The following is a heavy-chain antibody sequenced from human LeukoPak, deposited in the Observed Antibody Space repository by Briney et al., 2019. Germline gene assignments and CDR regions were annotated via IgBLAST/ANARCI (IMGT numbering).Heavy chain of an antibody. Sequence: PGGSLRLSCAASGFTFSSYEMNWVRQAPGKGLEWVSYISSNGGTTYYADSVKGRFTISRDDVKNSLYLQMNSLRAEDTGIYYCVRIDLSGMQLALAYWGQGALVIVSS. V-gene: IGHV3-48*03. D-gene: IGHD3-3*02. CDR1: GFTFSSYE. CDR2: ISSNGGTT. CDR3: VRIDLSGMQLALAY. J-gene: IGHJ4*02.